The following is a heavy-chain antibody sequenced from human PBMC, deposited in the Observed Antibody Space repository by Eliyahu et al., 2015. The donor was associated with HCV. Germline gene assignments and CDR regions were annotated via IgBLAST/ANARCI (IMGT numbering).Heavy chain of an antibody. Sequence: EVQLLESGGGLVQPGGSLRLSXXASGFIFSXCAXSWVRQAPGKGLEWVSAISGSGGSTYYADSVKGRFTISRDNSKNTLYLQMNSLRAEDTAVYYCAKDLYWAKNWNPYMDVWGKGTTVTVSS. D-gene: IGHD1-1*01. V-gene: IGHV3-23*01. CDR2: ISGSGGST. J-gene: IGHJ6*03. CDR1: GFIFSXCA. CDR3: AKDLYWAKNWNPYMDV.